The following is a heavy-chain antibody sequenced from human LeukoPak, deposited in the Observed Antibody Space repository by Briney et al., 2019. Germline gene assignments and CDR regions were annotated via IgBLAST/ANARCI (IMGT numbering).Heavy chain of an antibody. D-gene: IGHD5-18*01. Sequence: PSETLSLTYTVSGGSISSGGYYWSWIRQHPGKGLEWIGYIYYSGSTYYNPSLKSRVTISVDTSKNQFSLKLSSVTAADTAVYYCARGEYSYGDLDYWGQGTLVTVSS. V-gene: IGHV4-31*03. J-gene: IGHJ4*02. CDR2: IYYSGST. CDR1: GGSISSGGYY. CDR3: ARGEYSYGDLDY.